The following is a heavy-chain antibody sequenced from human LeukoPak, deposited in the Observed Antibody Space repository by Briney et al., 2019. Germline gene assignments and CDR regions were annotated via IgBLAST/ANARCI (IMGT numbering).Heavy chain of an antibody. CDR1: GGSFSGYY. CDR2: INHSGST. J-gene: IGHJ4*02. CDR3: ARLPGYSYGRNFYFGY. D-gene: IGHD5-18*01. V-gene: IGHV4-34*01. Sequence: PSETLSLTCAVYGGSFSGYYWSWIRQPPGKGLEWIGEINHSGSTNYNPYLKSRVTISVDTSKNQFSLKLSSVTAADRPVYYCARLPGYSYGRNFYFGYWGQGTLVTVSS.